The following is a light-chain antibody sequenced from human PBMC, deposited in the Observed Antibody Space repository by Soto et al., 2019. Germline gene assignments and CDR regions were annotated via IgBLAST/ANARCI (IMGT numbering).Light chain of an antibody. CDR3: MQALQTQFT. J-gene: IGKJ3*01. Sequence: DIVMTQSPLSLPVTPGEPASISCRSSQSLLHSNGYNYLDWYLQKPGQSPQLLIYLGSNRASGVPDRFSGSGSGTDFTLKISRVEAEDVGVYYCMQALQTQFT. V-gene: IGKV2-28*01. CDR2: LGS. CDR1: QSLLHSNGYNY.